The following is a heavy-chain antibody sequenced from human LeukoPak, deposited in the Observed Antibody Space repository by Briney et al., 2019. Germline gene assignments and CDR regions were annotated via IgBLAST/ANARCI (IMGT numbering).Heavy chain of an antibody. Sequence: SETLSLTCTVSGGPISNFYWSWIRQPAGKGLEWIGRIFTRGSTNYNPSLKSRVTMSVDTSKNQFSVKLNSVTAADTAVYYCARGRYGSGSYFFDYWGQGTLVTVSS. D-gene: IGHD3-10*01. CDR2: IFTRGST. CDR1: GGPISNFY. V-gene: IGHV4-4*07. CDR3: ARGRYGSGSYFFDY. J-gene: IGHJ4*02.